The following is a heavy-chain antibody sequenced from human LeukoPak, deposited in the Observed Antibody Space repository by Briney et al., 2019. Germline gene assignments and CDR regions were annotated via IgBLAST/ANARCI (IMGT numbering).Heavy chain of an antibody. D-gene: IGHD3-3*01. CDR2: IYTSGST. CDR1: GGSISSGSYY. Sequence: SETLSLTCTVSGGSISSGSYYWSWIRQPAGEGLEWIGRIYTSGSTNYNPSLKSRVTISVDTSKNQFSLKLSSVTAADTAVYYCARGGDYYDFWSGSWADAFDIWGQGTMVTVSS. J-gene: IGHJ3*02. CDR3: ARGGDYYDFWSGSWADAFDI. V-gene: IGHV4-61*02.